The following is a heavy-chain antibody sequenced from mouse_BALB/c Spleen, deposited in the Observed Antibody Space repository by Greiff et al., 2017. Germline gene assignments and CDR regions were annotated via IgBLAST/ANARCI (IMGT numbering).Heavy chain of an antibody. D-gene: IGHD2-3*01. J-gene: IGHJ4*01. CDR3: ARDGPYAMDY. Sequence: DVKLVESGGGLVKPGGSLKLSCAASGFTFSSYAMSWVRQTPEKRLEWVASISSGGSTYYPDSVKGRFTISRDNARNILYLQMSSLRSEDTAMYYCARDGPYAMDYWGQGTSVTVSS. CDR2: ISSGGST. V-gene: IGHV5-6-5*01. CDR1: GFTFSSYA.